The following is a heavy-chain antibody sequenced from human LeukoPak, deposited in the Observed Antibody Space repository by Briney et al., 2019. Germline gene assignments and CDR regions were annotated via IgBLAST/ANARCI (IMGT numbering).Heavy chain of an antibody. CDR3: ARDSYCTNGVCYTPLLP. CDR2: INPNSGGT. CDR1: GYTFTGYY. Sequence: ASVKVSCKASGYTFTGYYMHWVRQAPGQGLEWMGWINPNSGGTNYAQKFQGRVTMTRDTSISTAYMELSRLRSDDTAVYYCARDSYCTNGVCYTPLLPWGQGTLVTVSS. J-gene: IGHJ5*02. D-gene: IGHD2-8*01. V-gene: IGHV1-2*02.